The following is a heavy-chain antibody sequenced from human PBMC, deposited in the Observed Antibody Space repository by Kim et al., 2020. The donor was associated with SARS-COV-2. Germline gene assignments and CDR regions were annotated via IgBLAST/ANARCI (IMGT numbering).Heavy chain of an antibody. CDR1: GFTFDDYA. V-gene: IGHV3-9*01. CDR3: AKDSWCGECYSGSGFNY. CDR2: ISWNCGSI. D-gene: IGHD2-8*02. J-gene: IGHJ4*02. Sequence: GGSLRLSCAASGFTFDDYAMHWVRQAPGKGVEWVSGISWNCGSIGYADSVKGRFTISRDNAKNSLYLQMNSLRVEDTALYYCAKDSWCGECYSGSGFNYLGQGTLVTFTS.